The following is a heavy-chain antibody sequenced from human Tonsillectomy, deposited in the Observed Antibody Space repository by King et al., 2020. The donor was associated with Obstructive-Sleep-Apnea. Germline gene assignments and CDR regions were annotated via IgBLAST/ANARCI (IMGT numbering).Heavy chain of an antibody. CDR3: TRDLGYYDTSGYLGFY. V-gene: IGHV3-49*03. Sequence: VQLVESGGGLVQPGRSLRLSCTASGFTFGDYAMRWFRQAPGKGLVWVGFISRKVYGGTTEYAESVKGRFTISRDDSKSIAYLQMTSLKTEDTAVYYCTRDLGYYDTSGYLGFYWGQGTLVTVSS. D-gene: IGHD3-22*01. J-gene: IGHJ4*02. CDR2: ISRKVYGGTT. CDR1: GFTFGDYA.